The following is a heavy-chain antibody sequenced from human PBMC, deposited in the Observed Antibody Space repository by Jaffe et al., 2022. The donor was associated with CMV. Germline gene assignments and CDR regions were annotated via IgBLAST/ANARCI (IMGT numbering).Heavy chain of an antibody. J-gene: IGHJ3*02. CDR1: GISFSFYW. D-gene: IGHD1-7*01. V-gene: IGHV3-7*01. CDR3: ARYLERISGTDDSFDM. CDR2: INQYGNQV. Sequence: EVQLVESGGGLVQPGGSLRLSCSASGISFSFYWMAWVRQAPGKGLEWVGNINQYGNQVYYLDSVKGRFSISRDNAKNSLYLQMNSLRVEDTAMYYCARYLERISGTDDSFDMWGQGTRVTVSS.